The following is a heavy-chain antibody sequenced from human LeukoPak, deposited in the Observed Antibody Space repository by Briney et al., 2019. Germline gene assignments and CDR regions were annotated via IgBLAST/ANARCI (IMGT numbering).Heavy chain of an antibody. Sequence: SETLSLTRTVSGGSISSYYWSWIRQPPGKGLEWIGYIYYSGSTNYNPSLKSRVTISVDTSKNQFSLKLSSVTAADTAVYYCARSARGGYDFWSGFYYYYGMDVWGQGTTVTVSS. CDR2: IYYSGST. D-gene: IGHD3-3*01. CDR3: ARSARGGYDFWSGFYYYYGMDV. J-gene: IGHJ6*02. CDR1: GGSISSYY. V-gene: IGHV4-59*01.